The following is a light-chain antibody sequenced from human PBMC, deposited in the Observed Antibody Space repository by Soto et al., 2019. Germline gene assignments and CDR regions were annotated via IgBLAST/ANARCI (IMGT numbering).Light chain of an antibody. CDR3: SSYRSSSTPFYV. CDR2: DVS. V-gene: IGLV2-14*01. Sequence: QSALTQPASVSGSPGQSITISCTGSSSDVGGYNYVSWYQQHPGKAPKLMIYDVSNRPSGVSNRFSGPKSGNTASLTISGLQAEDEADYYCSSYRSSSTPFYVFGTGTKVTVL. J-gene: IGLJ1*01. CDR1: SSDVGGYNY.